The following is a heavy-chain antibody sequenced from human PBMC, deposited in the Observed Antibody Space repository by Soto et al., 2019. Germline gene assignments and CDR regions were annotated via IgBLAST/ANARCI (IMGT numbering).Heavy chain of an antibody. V-gene: IGHV3-30-3*01. CDR3: ACGSWTFDY. CDR1: GFTFSSYA. J-gene: IGHJ4*02. D-gene: IGHD6-13*01. Sequence: GGSLRLSCAASGFTFSSYAMHWVRQAPGKGLEWVAVISYDGSNKYYADSVKGRFTISRDNSKNTLYLQMNSLRAEDTAVYYCACGSWTFDYWGQGTLVTVSS. CDR2: ISYDGSNK.